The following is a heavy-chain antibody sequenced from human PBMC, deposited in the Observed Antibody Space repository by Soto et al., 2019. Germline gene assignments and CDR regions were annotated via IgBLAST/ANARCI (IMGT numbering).Heavy chain of an antibody. J-gene: IGHJ6*02. D-gene: IGHD6-13*01. V-gene: IGHV3-7*01. CDR1: GFTFSSYW. Sequence: EVQLVESGGGLVQPGGSLRLSCAASGFTFSSYWMSWVRQAPVKGLEWVGNIKQDGSEKNYVDFMEGRFTISRDNAENSLYLQMNRLRGEDTAVYYGARIASAGRGWDVWGQGTTVVVSS. CDR2: IKQDGSEK. CDR3: ARIASAGRGWDV.